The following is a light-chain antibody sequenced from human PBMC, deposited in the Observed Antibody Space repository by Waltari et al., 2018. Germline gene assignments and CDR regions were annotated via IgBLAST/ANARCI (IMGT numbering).Light chain of an antibody. V-gene: IGLV2-14*03. Sequence: QSALTQPASVSGSPGQSITISCTGTSNDGGGYNYVSWYQQHPGKAPKLMIYDVSNRPSGVSNRFSGSKSGNTASLTISGLQAEDEGNYYCSSYTSSTLVVFGGGTNLTVL. CDR2: DVS. CDR3: SSYTSSTLVV. CDR1: SNDGGGYNY. J-gene: IGLJ2*01.